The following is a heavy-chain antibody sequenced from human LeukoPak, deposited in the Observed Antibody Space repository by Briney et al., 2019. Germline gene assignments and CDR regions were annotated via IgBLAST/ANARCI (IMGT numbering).Heavy chain of an antibody. J-gene: IGHJ6*03. CDR2: MNPGSGDT. CDR1: GYPFSNYD. V-gene: IGHV1-8*01. Sequence: ASVTVSFTSSGYPFSNYDVNWVRQAPGQGLEWMAWMNPGSGDTGYAQKFQGRLTMSSNISMNTASMELRSLTSEDTAVYFCARSRRGYYMDGWGTGTPVTVSS. CDR3: ARSRRGYYMDG.